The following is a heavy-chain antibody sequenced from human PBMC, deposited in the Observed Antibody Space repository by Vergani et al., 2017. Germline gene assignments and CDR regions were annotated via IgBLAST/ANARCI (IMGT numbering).Heavy chain of an antibody. CDR1: GGSFSTGGQS. D-gene: IGHD2-21*01. CDR3: ARDGGEYDKDALDV. V-gene: IGHV4-61*02. Sequence: QLQLQESGSGLVKPSQTLSLTCAVSGGSFSTGGQSWTWLRQSAGKGLEWIGRIYTSGSTNYNPSLRSLSIMSVDASKKQFSLKLTSVTAADTAVYYCARDGGEYDKDALDVWGQGTKVTVTS. CDR2: IYTSGST. J-gene: IGHJ3*01.